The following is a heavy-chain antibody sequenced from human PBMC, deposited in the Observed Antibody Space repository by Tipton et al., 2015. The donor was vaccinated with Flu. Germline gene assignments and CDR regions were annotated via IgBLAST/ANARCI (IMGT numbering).Heavy chain of an antibody. CDR1: GFTFDDYA. V-gene: IGHV3-9*01. CDR3: ARVIAAAGMDY. D-gene: IGHD6-13*01. J-gene: IGHJ4*02. Sequence: SLRLSCAASGFTFDDYAMHWVRQAPGKGLEWVSGISWNSGSIGYADSVKGRFTISRDNAKNSLYLQMNSLRAEDTAVYYCARVIAAAGMDYWGQGTLVTVSS. CDR2: ISWNSGSI.